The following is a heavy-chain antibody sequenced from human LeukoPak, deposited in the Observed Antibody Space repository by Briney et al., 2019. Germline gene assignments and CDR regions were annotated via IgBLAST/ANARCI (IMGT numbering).Heavy chain of an antibody. Sequence: GGSLRLSCAASGFTFSSYSMNWVRQAPGKGLEWVSGISGSGDSTYYADSVKGRFTISRDNSKNTLYLQMNSLRAEDTAVYYCSRKATYSSSWCFDYWGQGTLVTVSS. V-gene: IGHV3-23*01. CDR3: SRKATYSSSWCFDY. J-gene: IGHJ4*02. CDR2: ISGSGDST. D-gene: IGHD6-13*01. CDR1: GFTFSSYS.